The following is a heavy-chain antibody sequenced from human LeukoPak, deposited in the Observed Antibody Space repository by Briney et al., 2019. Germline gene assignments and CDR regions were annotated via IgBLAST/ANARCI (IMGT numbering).Heavy chain of an antibody. CDR2: ISYDGSNK. V-gene: IGHV3-30*03. CDR3: ASLIEDY. CDR1: GFTFSSYG. J-gene: IGHJ4*02. D-gene: IGHD3-16*01. Sequence: PGGSLRLSCAASGFTFSSYGMHWVRQAPGKGLEWVAVISYDGSNKYYADSVKGRFTISRDNSKNTLYLQMNSLRAEDTAVYYCASLIEDYWGQGTLVTVSS.